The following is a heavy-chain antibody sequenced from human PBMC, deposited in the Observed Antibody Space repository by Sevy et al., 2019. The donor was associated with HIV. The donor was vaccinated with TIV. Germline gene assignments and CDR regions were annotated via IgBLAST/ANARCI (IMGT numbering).Heavy chain of an antibody. V-gene: IGHV3-7*01. CDR2: ISQNAGQK. J-gene: IGHJ4*02. CDR3: ARDDGNYYFHY. CDR1: GFTFSKFW. Sequence: GGSLSFSGPPSGFTFSKFWLGWAPQAPGRGLEGVANISQNAGQKYYVDSVKGRFTISRANAKNSLYLQMNSLRAEDTAVYFCARDDGNYYFHYWGQGTLVTVSS. D-gene: IGHD1-7*01.